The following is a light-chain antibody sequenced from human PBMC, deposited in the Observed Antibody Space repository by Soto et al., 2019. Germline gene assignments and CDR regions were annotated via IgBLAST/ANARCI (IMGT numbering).Light chain of an antibody. CDR1: SSDIGGYNY. J-gene: IGLJ1*01. CDR3: SSYTSTSTPYV. V-gene: IGLV2-14*03. Sequence: QSVLTQPASVSGSPGQSIAISCTGTSSDIGGYNYVSWYQQHPGKAPKLLIYDVTHRPSGVSNRFSGSKSGDTASLTISGLQAEDEADYYCSSYTSTSTPYVFVTGTKVTVL. CDR2: DVT.